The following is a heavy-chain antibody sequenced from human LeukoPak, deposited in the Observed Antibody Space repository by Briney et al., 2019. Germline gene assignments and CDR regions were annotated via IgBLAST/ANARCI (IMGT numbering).Heavy chain of an antibody. CDR2: IYTSGST. J-gene: IGHJ3*02. D-gene: IGHD3-10*01. Sequence: PSETLSLTCTVSGGSISSYYWSWIRQPAGKGLEWIGRIYTSGSTNYNPSLKSRVTMSVDTSKNQFSLKLSSVTAADTAVYYCARDCDYYGSGTYNPHAFDIWGQGTMVTVSS. CDR3: ARDCDYYGSGTYNPHAFDI. V-gene: IGHV4-4*07. CDR1: GGSISSYY.